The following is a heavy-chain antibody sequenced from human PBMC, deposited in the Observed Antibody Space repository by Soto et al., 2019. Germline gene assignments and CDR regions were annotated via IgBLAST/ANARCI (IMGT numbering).Heavy chain of an antibody. Sequence: SETLSLTCTVSGGSISSYYWSWIRQPPGKGLEWIGYIYYSGSTNYNPSLKSRVTISVDTSKNQFSLKLSSVTAADTAVYYCARIAVYCSGGSCYSVYYYYMDVWGKGTTVTVSS. J-gene: IGHJ6*03. V-gene: IGHV4-59*01. D-gene: IGHD2-15*01. CDR2: IYYSGST. CDR1: GGSISSYY. CDR3: ARIAVYCSGGSCYSVYYYYMDV.